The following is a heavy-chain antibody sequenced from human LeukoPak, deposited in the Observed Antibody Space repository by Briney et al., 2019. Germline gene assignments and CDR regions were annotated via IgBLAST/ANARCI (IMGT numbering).Heavy chain of an antibody. CDR1: GFTFSTYS. Sequence: GGSLRLSCAASGFTFSTYSMNWVRQAPGKGLEWVSYITSSSNAIYYADSVKGRFTVSRDNAKNSLYLQMNSLRDEDTAVYYCARGAFGCSDRGFDPWGQGTLVTVSS. CDR2: ITSSSNAI. V-gene: IGHV3-48*02. J-gene: IGHJ5*02. D-gene: IGHD3-9*01. CDR3: ARGAFGCSDRGFDP.